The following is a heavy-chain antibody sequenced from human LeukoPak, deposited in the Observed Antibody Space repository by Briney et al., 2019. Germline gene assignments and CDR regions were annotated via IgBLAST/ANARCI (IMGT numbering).Heavy chain of an antibody. CDR1: GFTFSSYS. Sequence: PGGSLRLSCAASGFTFSSYSMNWVRQAPGKGLEWVSSISSSSSYIYYADSVKGRFTISRDNAKNSLYLQMNSLRAEDTAVYYRARLILEQHSYYYYYYYMDVWGKGTTVTVSS. CDR2: ISSSSSYI. V-gene: IGHV3-21*01. CDR3: ARLILEQHSYYYYYYYMDV. D-gene: IGHD3-3*01. J-gene: IGHJ6*03.